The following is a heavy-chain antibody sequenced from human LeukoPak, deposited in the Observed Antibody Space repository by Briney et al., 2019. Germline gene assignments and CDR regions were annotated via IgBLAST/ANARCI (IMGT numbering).Heavy chain of an antibody. Sequence: AGGSLRLSCAASGFTFSSYSMNWVRQAPGKGLEWVSYISSSSSTVYYADSVKGRFTISRDNAKNSLYLQMNSLRDEDTAVYYCARGASVGDSRFDYWGQGTLVTVSS. V-gene: IGHV3-48*02. J-gene: IGHJ4*02. CDR2: ISSSSSTV. D-gene: IGHD1-26*01. CDR3: ARGASVGDSRFDY. CDR1: GFTFSSYS.